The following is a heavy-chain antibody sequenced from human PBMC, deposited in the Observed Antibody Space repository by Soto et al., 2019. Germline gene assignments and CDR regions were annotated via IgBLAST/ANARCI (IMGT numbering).Heavy chain of an antibody. V-gene: IGHV4-30-2*01. J-gene: IGHJ6*02. CDR3: ASQNYYDSSGYGMDV. D-gene: IGHD3-22*01. Sequence: SETLSLTCTVSGGSVSSGSYYWSWIRQPPGKGLEWIGYIYHSGSTYYNPSLKSRVTISVDRSKNQFSLKLSSVTAADTAVYYCASQNYYDSSGYGMDVWGQGTTVTVSS. CDR1: GGSVSSGSYY. CDR2: IYHSGST.